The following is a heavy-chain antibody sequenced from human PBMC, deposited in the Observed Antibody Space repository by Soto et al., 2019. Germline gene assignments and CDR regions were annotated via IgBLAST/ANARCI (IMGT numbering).Heavy chain of an antibody. CDR3: ARDHTEYCSGGSCYWFDP. CDR1: GGSFSGCY. Sequence: PSETLSLTCAVYGGSFSGCYWSWIRQPPGKGLEWIGEINQSGSTNYNPSLKSRVTISVDTSKNQFSLKLSSVTAADTAVYYCARDHTEYCSGGSCYWFDPWGQGTLVTVSS. CDR2: INQSGST. D-gene: IGHD2-15*01. J-gene: IGHJ5*02. V-gene: IGHV4-34*01.